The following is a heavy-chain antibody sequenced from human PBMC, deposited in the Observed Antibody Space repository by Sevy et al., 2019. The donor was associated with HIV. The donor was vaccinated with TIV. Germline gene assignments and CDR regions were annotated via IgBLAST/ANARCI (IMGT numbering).Heavy chain of an antibody. CDR1: RFTFSDYY. D-gene: IGHD5-18*01. J-gene: IGHJ4*02. V-gene: IGHV3-11*01. CDR3: ARVRYNYGSYYFDY. Sequence: GGSLRLSCAASRFTFSDYYMTWIRQAPGKGLEWVSHISSGGSNKYYADSVKGRFTISRDNAKNSLYLQMNSLRVEDTALYYCARVRYNYGSYYFDYWGQGTLVTVSS. CDR2: ISSGGSNK.